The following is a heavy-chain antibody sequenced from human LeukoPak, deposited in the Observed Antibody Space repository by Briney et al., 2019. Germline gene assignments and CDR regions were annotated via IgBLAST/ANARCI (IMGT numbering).Heavy chain of an antibody. V-gene: IGHV1-18*01. CDR3: ARDRNAVPNIYYYGMDA. D-gene: IGHD1/OR15-1a*01. Sequence: ASVKVSCKASGYTFTSYGISWVRQAPGQGLEWMGWISAYNGNTNYAQKLQGRVTMTTDTSTGTAYMELRSLRSDDTAVYYCARDRNAVPNIYYYGMDAWGQGTTVTVSS. CDR1: GYTFTSYG. J-gene: IGHJ6*02. CDR2: ISAYNGNT.